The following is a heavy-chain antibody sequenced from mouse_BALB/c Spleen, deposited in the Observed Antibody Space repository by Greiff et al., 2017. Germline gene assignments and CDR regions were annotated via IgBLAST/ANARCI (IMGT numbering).Heavy chain of an antibody. CDR1: GFTFSSYT. Sequence: EVKLVESGGGLVKPGGSLKLSCAASGFTFSSYTMSWVRQTPEKRLEWVAYISNGGGSTYYPDTVKGRFTISRDNAKNTLYLQMSSLKSEDTAMYYCARRGWDAYFDYWGQGTLVTVSA. CDR3: ARRGWDAYFDY. J-gene: IGHJ3*01. D-gene: IGHD4-1*01. CDR2: ISNGGGST. V-gene: IGHV5-12-2*01.